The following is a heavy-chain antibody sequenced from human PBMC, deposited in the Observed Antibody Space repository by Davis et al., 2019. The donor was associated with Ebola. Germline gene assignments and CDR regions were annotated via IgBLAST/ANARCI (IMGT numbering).Heavy chain of an antibody. V-gene: IGHV3-30*03. CDR2: VSYDGDFQ. D-gene: IGHD7-27*01. CDR3: ARDKAWGSSASFDL. J-gene: IGHJ3*01. CDR1: GFTFNNYV. Sequence: GGSLRLSCAVSGFTFNNYVLHCVRQAPGQGLEWVAKVSYDGDFQYYPDSVKGRFIISRDNSKNMVYLQMNRLISEDTAVYYCARDKAWGSSASFDLWGQGTVVTVSS.